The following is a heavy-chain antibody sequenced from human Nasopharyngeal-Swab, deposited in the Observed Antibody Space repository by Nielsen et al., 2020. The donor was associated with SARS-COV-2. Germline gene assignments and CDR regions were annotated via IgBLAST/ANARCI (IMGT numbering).Heavy chain of an antibody. CDR1: GFTFSSYW. D-gene: IGHD6-13*01. CDR3: ARESGSSFVFWGYGMDV. Sequence: GESLKISCAASGFTFSSYWMSWVRQAPGKGLEWVANIKQDGSEKYYVDSVKGRFTISRDNAKNSLYLQMNSLRAEDTAVYYCARESGSSFVFWGYGMDVWGQGTTVTVSS. CDR2: IKQDGSEK. J-gene: IGHJ6*02. V-gene: IGHV3-7*01.